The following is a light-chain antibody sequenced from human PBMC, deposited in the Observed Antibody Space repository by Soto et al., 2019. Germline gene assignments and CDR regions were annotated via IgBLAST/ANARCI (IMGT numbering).Light chain of an antibody. Sequence: QPVLTQPPSASGSPGQSVTISCTGTSSDVGGYNYVSWYQQHPGKAPKVMIYDVNKRPSGVPDRFSGSKSGNTASLTVSGLQAEDEGDYYCSSHAGGQNVVFGGGTQLTVL. V-gene: IGLV2-8*01. CDR2: DVN. J-gene: IGLJ2*01. CDR1: SSDVGGYNY. CDR3: SSHAGGQNVV.